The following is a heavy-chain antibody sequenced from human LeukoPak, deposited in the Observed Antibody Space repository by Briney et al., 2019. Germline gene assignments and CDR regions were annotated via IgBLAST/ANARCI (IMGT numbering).Heavy chain of an antibody. Sequence: ASVTVSCKVSGHTLTELSMHWVRQAPGKGLEWMGGYDPADGETIYAQKFQGRVTMTEDTSTDTAYMELSSLRSEDTAVYYCARDPLHFPDTALNPQPNWFDPWGQGTLVTVSS. D-gene: IGHD5-18*01. CDR1: GHTLTELS. CDR3: ARDPLHFPDTALNPQPNWFDP. V-gene: IGHV1-24*01. CDR2: YDPADGET. J-gene: IGHJ5*02.